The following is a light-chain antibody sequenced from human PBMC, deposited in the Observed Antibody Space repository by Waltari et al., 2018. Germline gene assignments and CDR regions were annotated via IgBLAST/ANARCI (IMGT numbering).Light chain of an antibody. J-gene: IGKJ1*01. CDR3: QQYSANPWT. V-gene: IGKV1-5*03. Sequence: DIQMTQSPSTLSASVGDRVTFTCRASQSINSWLAWYQQKPGIAPKLLIYKASSLESGVPSRFSGRGSGTEFTLTISSLQPDDLATYYCQQYSANPWTFGQGTRVEIE. CDR1: QSINSW. CDR2: KAS.